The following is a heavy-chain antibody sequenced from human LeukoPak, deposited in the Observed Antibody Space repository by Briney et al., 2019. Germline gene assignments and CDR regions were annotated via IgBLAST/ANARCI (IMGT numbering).Heavy chain of an antibody. CDR3: ARDRGAYYYYYYMDV. CDR1: GYTFTSYY. CDR2: INPSGGST. Sequence: GASVKVSCKASGYTFTSYYMHWVRQAPGQGLEWMGIINPSGGSTSYAQKFQGRVTMTRDTSISTAYMELSRLRSDDTAVYYCARDRGAYYYYYYMDVWGKGTTVTVSS. D-gene: IGHD3-10*01. V-gene: IGHV1-46*01. J-gene: IGHJ6*03.